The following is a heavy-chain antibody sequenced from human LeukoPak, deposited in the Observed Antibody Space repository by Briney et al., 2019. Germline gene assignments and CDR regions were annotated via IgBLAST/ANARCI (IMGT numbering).Heavy chain of an antibody. J-gene: IGHJ3*02. CDR2: ISGSGGST. V-gene: IGHV3-23*01. D-gene: IGHD3-3*01. Sequence: GGSLRLSCAASGFTFSSYAMSWVRQAPGKGLEWVSAISGSGGSTYYADSVKGRFTISRDNAKNSLYLQMNSLRAEDTAVYYCARGPTRRFLEWPDAFDIWGQGTMVTVSS. CDR3: ARGPTRRFLEWPDAFDI. CDR1: GFTFSSYA.